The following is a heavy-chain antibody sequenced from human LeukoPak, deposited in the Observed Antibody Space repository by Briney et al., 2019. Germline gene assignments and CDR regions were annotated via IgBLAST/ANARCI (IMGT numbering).Heavy chain of an antibody. CDR1: GFTFSSYA. CDR2: ISYDGSNK. D-gene: IGHD1-26*01. V-gene: IGHV3-30*04. J-gene: IGHJ4*02. CDR3: ARGPAANSGNYYVGDY. Sequence: GGSLRLSCAASGFTFSSYAMHWVRQAPGKGLEWVAVISYDGSNKYYADSVKGRFTISRDNSKNTLYLQMNSLRAEGTAVYYCARGPAANSGNYYVGDYWGQGTLVTVSS.